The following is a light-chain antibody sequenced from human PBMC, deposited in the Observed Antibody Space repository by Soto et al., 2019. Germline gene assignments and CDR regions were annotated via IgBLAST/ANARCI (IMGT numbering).Light chain of an antibody. CDR2: EAS. J-gene: IGLJ2*01. CDR1: SGDVGTYNV. CDR3: CSYGSTVV. V-gene: IGLV2-23*01. Sequence: QSVLTQFASVSGSPGQSITITCTATSGDVGTYNVVSWYQHHPGEAPKLIIYEASKRPSGISNRFSGSKSGNTASLTISGLQVEDEAVYYCCSYGSTVVFGGGTKLTVL.